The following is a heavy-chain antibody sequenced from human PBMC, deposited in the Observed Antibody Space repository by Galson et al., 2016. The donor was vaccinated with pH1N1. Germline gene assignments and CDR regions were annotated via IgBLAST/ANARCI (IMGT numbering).Heavy chain of an antibody. CDR3: ARRSADIGVDM. D-gene: IGHD5-12*01. CDR2: IYPGDSDT. Sequence: QSGAEVKKPGESLKISCKGSGYSFSSYWIAWVRQMPGKGLEWMGIIYPGDSDTRYTPSFQGQVTISADKSNNIAYLQWSSLKAPDTAMYYCARRSADIGVDMWGQGTMVIVSA. J-gene: IGHJ3*02. V-gene: IGHV5-51*01. CDR1: GYSFSSYW.